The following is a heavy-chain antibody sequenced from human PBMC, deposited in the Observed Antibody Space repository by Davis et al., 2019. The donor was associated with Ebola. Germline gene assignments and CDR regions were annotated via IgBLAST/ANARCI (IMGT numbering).Heavy chain of an antibody. J-gene: IGHJ4*02. Sequence: SETLSLTCTVSGGSISSGGYYWSWIRQPPGKGLEWIGNLYHGGGTNYSPSLKSRLTISVDTSKNQFSLELSSVTAADTAVYYCARLQRDYYDSGGYYLTAYFFDSWGQGTLVTVSS. CDR2: LYHGGGT. D-gene: IGHD3-22*01. V-gene: IGHV4-61*08. CDR3: ARLQRDYYDSGGYYLTAYFFDS. CDR1: GGSISSGGYY.